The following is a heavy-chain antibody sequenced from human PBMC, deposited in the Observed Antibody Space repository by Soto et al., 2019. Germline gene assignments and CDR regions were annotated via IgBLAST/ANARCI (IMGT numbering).Heavy chain of an antibody. J-gene: IGHJ4*02. CDR1: GFTFSSYA. CDR2: ISGSGGST. V-gene: IGHV3-23*01. CDR3: AKNLAVAIYWGGDY. D-gene: IGHD6-19*01. Sequence: GGSLRLSCAASGFTFSSYAMSWVRQAPGKGLEWVSAISGSGGSTYYADSVKGRFTISRDNSKNTLYLQMNSLRAEDTAVYYCAKNLAVAIYWGGDYWGQGTLVPVSS.